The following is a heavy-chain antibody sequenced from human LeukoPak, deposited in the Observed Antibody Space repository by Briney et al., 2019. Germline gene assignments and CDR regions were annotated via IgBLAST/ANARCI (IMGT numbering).Heavy chain of an antibody. V-gene: IGHV1-46*01. CDR3: ARSYCSRSSCYGDTGYCKP. D-gene: IGHD2-2*01. J-gene: IGHJ5*02. Sequence: GASLKVSCKACGYTLTSYYRHWLRQTPRQGLEWLGIINPSDLRTSYLQKFQARVTMARHTDTSTVYMEMSSVRYEDKAVYYCARSYCSRSSCYGDTGYCKPWGQGPLVTVS. CDR1: GYTLTSYY. CDR2: INPSDLRT.